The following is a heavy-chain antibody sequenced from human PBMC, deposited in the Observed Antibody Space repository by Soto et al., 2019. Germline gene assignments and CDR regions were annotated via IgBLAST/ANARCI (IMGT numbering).Heavy chain of an antibody. CDR1: GYTFTSNG. Sequence: GASVKVSCKASGYTFTSNGISWVRQAPGQGLEWMGWISAYNGNTNYAQKLQGRVTMTTDTSTSTAYMELRSLRSDDTAVYYCARRNVGHIAARHDPWGQGTLVTVSS. V-gene: IGHV1-18*04. CDR3: ARRNVGHIAARHDP. D-gene: IGHD6-6*01. J-gene: IGHJ5*02. CDR2: ISAYNGNT.